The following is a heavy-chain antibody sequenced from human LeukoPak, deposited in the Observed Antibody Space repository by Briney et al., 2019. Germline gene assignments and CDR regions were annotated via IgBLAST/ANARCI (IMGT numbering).Heavy chain of an antibody. J-gene: IGHJ3*02. CDR3: ARVRAEQWLCAFDI. D-gene: IGHD6-19*01. V-gene: IGHV3-48*01. CDR1: GFTFSRYW. CDR2: ISSSSSTI. Sequence: QPGGSLRLSCAASGFTFSRYWMSWVHQAPGKGLEWVSYISSSSSTIYYADSVKGRFTISRDNAKNSLYLQMNSLRAEDTAVYYCARVRAEQWLCAFDIWGQGTMVTVSS.